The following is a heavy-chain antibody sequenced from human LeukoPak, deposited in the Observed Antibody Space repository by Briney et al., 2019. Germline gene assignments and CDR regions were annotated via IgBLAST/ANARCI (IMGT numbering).Heavy chain of an antibody. CDR1: GFTFSSHG. Sequence: PGGSLRLSCAASGFTFSSHGMHWVRQAPGKGLEWVAFIRYDGSNKYYADSVKGRFTISRDNSKNTLYLQMNSLRAEDTAVYYCAKVRSKRFNTNTYYFDYWGQGTLVTVSS. V-gene: IGHV3-30*02. J-gene: IGHJ4*02. D-gene: IGHD1-26*01. CDR2: IRYDGSNK. CDR3: AKVRSKRFNTNTYYFDY.